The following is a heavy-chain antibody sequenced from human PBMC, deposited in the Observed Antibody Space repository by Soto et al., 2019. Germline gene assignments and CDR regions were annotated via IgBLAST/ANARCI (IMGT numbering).Heavy chain of an antibody. CDR3: ARVVEGGYPYYGMGV. V-gene: IGHV1-46*01. Sequence: ASVKVSCKASGYTFTSYHIHWVRQAPGQGLEWMGIINPSGGSTSYAQKFQGRVTMTRDTSTSTVYMELSSLRSEDTAVYYCARVVEGGYPYYGMGVWGQGTTVT. CDR1: GYTFTSYH. CDR2: INPSGGST. D-gene: IGHD3-22*01. J-gene: IGHJ6*02.